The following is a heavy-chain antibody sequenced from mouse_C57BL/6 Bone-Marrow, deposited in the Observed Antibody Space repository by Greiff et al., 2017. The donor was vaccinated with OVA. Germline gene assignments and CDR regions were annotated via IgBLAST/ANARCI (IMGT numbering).Heavy chain of an antibody. V-gene: IGHV1-18*01. CDR2: INPNNGGT. D-gene: IGHD1-1*01. Sequence: EVQGVESGPELVKPGASVKIPCKASGYTFTDYNMDWVKQSHGKSLEWIGDINPNNGGTIYNQKFKGKATLTVDKSSSTAYMELRSLTSEDTAVYYCAREAYYGSSYTWYFDVWGTGTTVTVSS. CDR1: GYTFTDYN. J-gene: IGHJ1*03. CDR3: AREAYYGSSYTWYFDV.